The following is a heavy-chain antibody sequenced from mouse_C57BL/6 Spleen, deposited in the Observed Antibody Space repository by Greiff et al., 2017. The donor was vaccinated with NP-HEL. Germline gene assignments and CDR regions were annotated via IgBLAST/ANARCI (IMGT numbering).Heavy chain of an antibody. CDR3: ARRADYGSWAMDY. CDR2: IDPSDSYT. V-gene: IGHV1-69*01. D-gene: IGHD1-1*01. Sequence: QVQLQQPGAELVMPGASVKLSCKASGYTFTSYWMHWVKQRPGQGLEWIGEIDPSDSYTNYNQKFKGKSTLTVDKSSSTAYMQLSSLTSEDSAVYYCARRADYGSWAMDYWGQGTSVTVSS. CDR1: GYTFTSYW. J-gene: IGHJ4*01.